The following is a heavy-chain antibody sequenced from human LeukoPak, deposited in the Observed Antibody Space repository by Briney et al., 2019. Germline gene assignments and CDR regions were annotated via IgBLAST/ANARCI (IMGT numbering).Heavy chain of an antibody. J-gene: IGHJ4*02. CDR3: ARHEVGSSGYYYVFPYCFDY. Sequence: SETLSLTCAVSGYSISSGYYWGWIRQPPGKGLEWIGSIYHSGSTYYNPSLKSRVTISVDTSKNQFSLKLSSVTAADTAVYYCARHEVGSSGYYYVFPYCFDYWGQGTLVTVSS. V-gene: IGHV4-38-2*01. CDR2: IYHSGST. CDR1: GYSISSGYY. D-gene: IGHD3-22*01.